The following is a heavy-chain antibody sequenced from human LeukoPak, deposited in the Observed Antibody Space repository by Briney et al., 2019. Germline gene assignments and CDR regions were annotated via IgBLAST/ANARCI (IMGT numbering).Heavy chain of an antibody. Sequence: SETLSLTCTVSGGSISSYYWTWIRQPPGKGLEWIGYIHSSGTTNYNVSLKSRVTISVDTSKNHFSLKLNSVTAADTAVYYCARAIFGVANMGELYYYYYYMDVWGKGTSVTVSS. D-gene: IGHD3-3*01. V-gene: IGHV4-4*09. J-gene: IGHJ6*03. CDR1: GGSISSYY. CDR2: IHSSGTT. CDR3: ARAIFGVANMGELYYYYYYMDV.